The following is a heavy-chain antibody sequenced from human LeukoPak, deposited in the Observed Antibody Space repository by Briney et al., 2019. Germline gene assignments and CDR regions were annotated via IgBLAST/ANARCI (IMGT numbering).Heavy chain of an antibody. Sequence: PGGSLRLSCAASGFAFNNYGMHWVRQAPGKGLVWVSRINGDGSSTAYADSVKGRFTISRDNAKNTLYLQMNSLTAEDTAVYYCARGPPWYFDLWGRGTQVTVSS. V-gene: IGHV3-74*01. J-gene: IGHJ2*01. CDR2: INGDGSST. D-gene: IGHD6-25*01. CDR3: ARGPPWYFDL. CDR1: GFAFNNYG.